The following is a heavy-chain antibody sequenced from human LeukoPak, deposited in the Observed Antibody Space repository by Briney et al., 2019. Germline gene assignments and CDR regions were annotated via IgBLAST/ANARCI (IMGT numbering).Heavy chain of an antibody. CDR3: ARAASGVVPADSWDYYFDY. Sequence: SETLSLTCTVSGGSISSYYWSWIRQPPGKGLEWIGYTYYSGSTNYNPSLKSRVTISVDTSKNQFSLKLSSVTAADTAVYYCARAASGVVPADSWDYYFDYWGQGTLVTVSS. D-gene: IGHD2-2*01. CDR1: GGSISSYY. V-gene: IGHV4-59*01. CDR2: TYYSGST. J-gene: IGHJ4*02.